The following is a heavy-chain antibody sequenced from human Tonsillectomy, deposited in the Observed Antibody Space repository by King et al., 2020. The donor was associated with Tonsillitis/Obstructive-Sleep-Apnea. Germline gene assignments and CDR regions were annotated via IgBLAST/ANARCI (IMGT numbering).Heavy chain of an antibody. CDR3: AHTFSPQSYYDFWSGYYTNYYYYYMDV. CDR2: IYWDDDK. D-gene: IGHD3-3*01. Sequence: ITLKESGPTLVKPTQTLTLTCTFSGFSLSTSGVGVGWIRQPPGKALEWLALIYWDDDKRYSPSLKSRLTITKETSKNQVVLTMTNMDPVDTATYYCAHTFSPQSYYDFWSGYYTNYYYYYMDVWGKGTTVTVSS. J-gene: IGHJ6*03. V-gene: IGHV2-5*02. CDR1: GFSLSTSGVG.